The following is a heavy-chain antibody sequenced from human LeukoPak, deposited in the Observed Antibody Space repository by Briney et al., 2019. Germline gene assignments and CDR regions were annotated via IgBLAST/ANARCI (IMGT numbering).Heavy chain of an antibody. V-gene: IGHV3-30*03. CDR1: GFLFYNYA. J-gene: IGHJ4*02. CDR2: ISYDGSNK. CDR3: AREAMASRPRRDGYGSGWPADY. Sequence: GGSLRLSCAASGFLFYNYAMHWVRRAPGKGLEWVAVISYDGSNKYYADSVKGRFTISKDNSRNILSLRMSNLRSEDTAVYFCAREAMASRPRRDGYGSGWPADYWGQGTLVTVSS. D-gene: IGHD6-19*01.